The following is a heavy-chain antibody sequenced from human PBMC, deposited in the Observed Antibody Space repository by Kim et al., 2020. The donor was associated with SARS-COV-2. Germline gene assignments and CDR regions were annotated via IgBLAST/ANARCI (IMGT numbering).Heavy chain of an antibody. CDR3: ARDRACSGGSCRTHLDY. V-gene: IGHV3-48*02. CDR2: ISSSSSTI. J-gene: IGHJ4*02. Sequence: GGSLRLSCAASGFTFSSYSMNWVRQAPGKGLEWVSYISSSSSTIYYADSVKGRFTISRDNAKNSLYLQMNSLRDEDTAVYYCARDRACSGGSCRTHLDYWGQGTLVTVSS. CDR1: GFTFSSYS. D-gene: IGHD2-15*01.